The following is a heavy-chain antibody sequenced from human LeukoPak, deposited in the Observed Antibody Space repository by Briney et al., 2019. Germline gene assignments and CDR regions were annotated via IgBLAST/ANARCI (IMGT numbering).Heavy chain of an antibody. CDR1: GSSISSGSYY. Sequence: SETLSLTCTVSGSSISSGSYYWRWIRQPAGKGLEWIGRIYTSGSTNYNPSLKSRVTISVDTSKNQFSLKLSSVTAADTAVYYCARYGPPRLRGVRGAFDIWGQGTMVTVSS. CDR3: ARYGPPRLRGVRGAFDI. CDR2: IYTSGST. D-gene: IGHD4-17*01. V-gene: IGHV4-61*02. J-gene: IGHJ3*02.